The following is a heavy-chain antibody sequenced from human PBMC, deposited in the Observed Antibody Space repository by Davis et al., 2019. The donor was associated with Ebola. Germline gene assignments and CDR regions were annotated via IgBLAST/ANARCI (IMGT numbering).Heavy chain of an antibody. V-gene: IGHV3-74*01. D-gene: IGHD3-16*01. CDR1: GFTLSGYW. CDR3: VFRLGDPLDY. CDR2: INSDGSII. J-gene: IGHJ4*02. Sequence: HTGGSLRLSCAASGFTLSGYWMHWVRHSPGKGLVWVSHINSDGSIINYAGSVRGRFTVSRDNAKNTLYLQMNSLRTEDTAVYYCVFRLGDPLDYWGQGTLVTVSS.